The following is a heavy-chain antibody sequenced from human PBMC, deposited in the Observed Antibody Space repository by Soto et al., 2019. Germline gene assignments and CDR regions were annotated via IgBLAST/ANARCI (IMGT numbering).Heavy chain of an antibody. V-gene: IGHV3-48*02. CDR3: ARDRSSYGGNSRMSLYGMDV. D-gene: IGHD4-17*01. CDR2: ISSSSSTI. CDR1: GFTFSSYS. Sequence: GGSLRLSCAASGFTFSSYSMNWVRQAPGKGLEWVSYISSSSSTIYYADSVKGRFTISRDNAKNSLYLQMNSLRDEDTAVYYCARDRSSYGGNSRMSLYGMDVWGQGTTVTVSS. J-gene: IGHJ6*02.